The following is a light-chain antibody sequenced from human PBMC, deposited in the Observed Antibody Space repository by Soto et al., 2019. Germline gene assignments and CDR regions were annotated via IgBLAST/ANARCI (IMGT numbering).Light chain of an antibody. CDR1: SSDVGKYNY. Sequence: QSVLTQPASVSGSPGQSITISCTGTSSDVGKYNYVSWYQQHPAKAPKLMIFEVSNRPSGVSNRFSGSKSGNTASLTISGLQAEDEAEYYCSSYTGSYTYVVFGGGTKVTVL. V-gene: IGLV2-14*01. CDR2: EVS. CDR3: SSYTGSYTYVV. J-gene: IGLJ2*01.